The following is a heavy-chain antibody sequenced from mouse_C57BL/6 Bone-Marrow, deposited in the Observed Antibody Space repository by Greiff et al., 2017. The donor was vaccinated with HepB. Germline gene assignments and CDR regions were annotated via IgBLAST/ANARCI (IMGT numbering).Heavy chain of an antibody. Sequence: DVMLVESGGGLVQPGGSLKLSCAASGFTFSDYYMYWVRQTPEKRLEWVAYISNGGGSTYYPDTVKGRFTISRDNAKNTLYLQMSRLKSEDTAMYYCARRMKLRLRAMDYWGQGTSVTVSS. CDR1: GFTFSDYY. CDR2: ISNGGGST. CDR3: ARRMKLRLRAMDY. D-gene: IGHD3-2*02. J-gene: IGHJ4*01. V-gene: IGHV5-12*01.